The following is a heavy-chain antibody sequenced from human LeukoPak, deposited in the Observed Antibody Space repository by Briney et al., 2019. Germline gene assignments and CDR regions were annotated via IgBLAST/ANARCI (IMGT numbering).Heavy chain of an antibody. J-gene: IGHJ4*02. D-gene: IGHD4/OR15-4a*01. CDR1: GGSISSYY. CDR3: ARTQYGGYVNY. Sequence: SETLSHTCTVSGGSISSYYWSWIRQPPGKGLEWIGYIYYSGSTNYNPSLKSRVTISVDTSKNQFSLKLSSVTAADTAVYYCARTQYGGYVNYWGQGTLVTVSS. V-gene: IGHV4-59*08. CDR2: IYYSGST.